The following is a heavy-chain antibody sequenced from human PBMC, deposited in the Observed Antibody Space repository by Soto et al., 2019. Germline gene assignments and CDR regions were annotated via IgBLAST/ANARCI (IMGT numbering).Heavy chain of an antibody. J-gene: IGHJ3*01. Sequence: EVQLVKSGGGLVQPGGSLRVSCAASGFTFNTYWMNWVRQAQGKGLEWVAKIKHDGSDKYYVDSVKGRFTISRDNAKNSMYLQMNSLRVDVTAVYYCARSASGTFDVWGQGTMVIVSS. CDR1: GFTFNTYW. V-gene: IGHV3-7*04. CDR3: ARSASGTFDV. D-gene: IGHD3-10*01. CDR2: IKHDGSDK.